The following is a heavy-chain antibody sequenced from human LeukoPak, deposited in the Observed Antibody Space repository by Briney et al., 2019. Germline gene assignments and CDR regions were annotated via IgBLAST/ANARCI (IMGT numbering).Heavy chain of an antibody. D-gene: IGHD2-21*01. V-gene: IGHV3-74*01. CDR3: ARTNSGGFDP. CDR2: INSEGSST. CDR1: GFTFSRYW. J-gene: IGHJ5*02. Sequence: GGALRLSCAASGFTFSRYWMHWVRQAPGKGLVWVSLINSEGSSTNYADSVKGRFTISRDNAKNTVYLQMNSLRAEDTAVYYCARTNSGGFDPWGQGTLVTVSS.